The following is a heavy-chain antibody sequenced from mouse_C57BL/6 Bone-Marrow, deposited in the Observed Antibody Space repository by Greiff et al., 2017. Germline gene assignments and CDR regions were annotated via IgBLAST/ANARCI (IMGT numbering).Heavy chain of an antibody. V-gene: IGHV1-26*01. CDR3: ARDYGSSPYWYCDV. J-gene: IGHJ1*03. CDR1: GYTFTDYY. D-gene: IGHD1-1*01. Sequence: VQLKQSGPELVKPGASVKISCKASGYTFTDYYMNWVKQSHGKSLEWIGDINPNNGGTSYNQKFKGKATLTVDKSSSTAYMELRSLTSEDSAVYYCARDYGSSPYWYCDVWGTGTTVTVSS. CDR2: INPNNGGT.